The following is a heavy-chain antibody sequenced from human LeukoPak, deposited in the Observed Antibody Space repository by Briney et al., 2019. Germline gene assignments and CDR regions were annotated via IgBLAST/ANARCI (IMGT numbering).Heavy chain of an antibody. CDR2: ISTSGSTI. Sequence: GGSLRLSCAASGFTFASYEMSWVRQAPGKGLEWVAHISTSGSTIYYEDSVKGRLTISRDNAKNSLYLQINSLRAEDTAVYYWARRHIVTTCFDYWGQGTLVTVSS. CDR1: GFTFASYE. CDR3: ARRHIVTTCFDY. D-gene: IGHD5-12*01. J-gene: IGHJ4*02. V-gene: IGHV3-48*03.